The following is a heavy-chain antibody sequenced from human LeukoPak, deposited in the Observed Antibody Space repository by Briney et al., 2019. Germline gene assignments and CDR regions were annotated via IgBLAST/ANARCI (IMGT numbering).Heavy chain of an antibody. CDR3: GAFGAHYDAFDI. CDR1: GFTFDDYA. V-gene: IGHV3-9*01. CDR2: ISWNSGSI. J-gene: IGHJ3*02. D-gene: IGHD3-16*01. Sequence: GGSLRLSCAASGFTFDDYAMHWVRQAPGKGLEWVSGISWNSGSIGYGDSVKGRFTISRDNAKNSLYLQMNSLRAEDTALYYCGAFGAHYDAFDIWGQGTMVTVSS.